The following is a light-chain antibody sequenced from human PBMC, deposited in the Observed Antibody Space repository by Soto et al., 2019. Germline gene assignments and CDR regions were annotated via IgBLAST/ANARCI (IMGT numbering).Light chain of an antibody. J-gene: IGKJ1*01. V-gene: IGKV3-20*01. CDR2: GAS. CDR3: QQYDSSPRT. Sequence: EIVLTQSPGTLSLSPGERATLSCRASQSVSSSFLAWYQQKPGQAPRLLIYGASSRATGIPDRFSGSGSGTDFTLTISRLEPEDFAVYYCQQYDSSPRTVDQGTKVEIK. CDR1: QSVSSSF.